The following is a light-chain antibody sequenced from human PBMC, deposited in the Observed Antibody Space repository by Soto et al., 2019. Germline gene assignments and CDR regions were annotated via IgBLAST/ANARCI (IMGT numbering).Light chain of an antibody. J-gene: IGLJ1*01. CDR2: GVT. Sequence: QSALTQPASVSGSPGQSITISCTGTSSDVGGYIYVSWYQQHPGKAPKLIIYGVTNRPSGVSNRFSASKSGNTASLAISGLQAEDEADYYCSSYTTSSTYVFGTGTKVTVL. CDR3: SSYTTSSTYV. CDR1: SSDVGGYIY. V-gene: IGLV2-14*03.